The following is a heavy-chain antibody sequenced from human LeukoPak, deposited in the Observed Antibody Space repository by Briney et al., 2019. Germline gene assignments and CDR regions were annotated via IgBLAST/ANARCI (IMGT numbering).Heavy chain of an antibody. CDR2: IYPGDSDT. Sequence: GESLQISCKGSGYSFTNYWIAWVRQMPGKGLEWMGTIYPGDSDTKYSPSFRGQVTISADKSTTTAYLQWNSLKASDTAMYYCARSRVSMHFGDYWGQGSLVTVSS. D-gene: IGHD2-21*01. V-gene: IGHV5-51*01. J-gene: IGHJ4*02. CDR3: ARSRVSMHFGDY. CDR1: GYSFTNYW.